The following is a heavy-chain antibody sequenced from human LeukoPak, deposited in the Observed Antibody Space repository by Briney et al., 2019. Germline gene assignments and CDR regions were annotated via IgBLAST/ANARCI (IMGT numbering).Heavy chain of an antibody. V-gene: IGHV3-48*04. CDR2: ISSSSSTI. J-gene: IGHJ4*02. D-gene: IGHD3-10*01. CDR3: ARDRSGFDY. Sequence: GGSLRLSCAASGFTFSSYSMNWVRQAPGKGLEWVSYISSSSSTIYYADSVKGRFTISRDNAKNSLYLQMNSLRAEDTAVYYCARDRSGFDYWGQGTLVTVSS. CDR1: GFTFSSYS.